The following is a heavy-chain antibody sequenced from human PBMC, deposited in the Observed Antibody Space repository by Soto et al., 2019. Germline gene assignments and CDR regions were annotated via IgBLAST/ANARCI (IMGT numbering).Heavy chain of an antibody. CDR3: ARDDDAGAVAPDV. D-gene: IGHD6-19*01. J-gene: IGHJ6*02. V-gene: IGHV1-18*01. CDR2: ISGFNGKT. Sequence: QVQLVQSGAEVRKPGASVKVSCKASGYTFTNYGISWVRQAPGQGLEWMGWISGFNGKTTYAQTLQGRFTITADTSTGTAYMELRSLRSDDTAMYYCARDDDAGAVAPDVWGQGTPVTVSS. CDR1: GYTFTNYG.